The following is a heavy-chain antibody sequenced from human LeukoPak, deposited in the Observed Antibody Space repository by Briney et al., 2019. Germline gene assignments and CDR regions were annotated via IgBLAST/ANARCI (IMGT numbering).Heavy chain of an antibody. V-gene: IGHV3-7*01. CDR3: TREDYGVDS. CDR2: IKQDGSEN. D-gene: IGHD3-16*01. J-gene: IGHJ4*02. Sequence: GESLKISCAASGFTFSGFWMSWVRQAPGKGLEWVANIKQDGSENYYVDSVKGRFIISRDNARNSLYLQMNSLRAEDTAMYYCTREDYGVDSWGQGTLVTVAS. CDR1: GFTFSGFW.